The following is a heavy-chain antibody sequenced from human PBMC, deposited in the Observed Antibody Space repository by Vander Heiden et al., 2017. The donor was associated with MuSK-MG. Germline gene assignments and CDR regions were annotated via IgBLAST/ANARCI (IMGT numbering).Heavy chain of an antibody. D-gene: IGHD5-12*01. Sequence: QVQLVESGGGVVQPGRSLRLSCAASGFTFSSYGMHWVRQAPGKGLEWVAVIWYDGSNEYYADSVKGQFTISRDNSKNTLYLQMNSLRAEDTAVYYCARGGDGYNSALDYWGQGTLVTVSS. V-gene: IGHV3-33*01. CDR2: IWYDGSNE. CDR3: ARGGDGYNSALDY. CDR1: GFTFSSYG. J-gene: IGHJ4*02.